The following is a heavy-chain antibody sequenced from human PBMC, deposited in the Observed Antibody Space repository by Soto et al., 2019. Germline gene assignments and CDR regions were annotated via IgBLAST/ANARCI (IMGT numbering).Heavy chain of an antibody. CDR1: GYPFTSYY. J-gene: IGHJ6*02. CDR2: INPSGGST. D-gene: IGHD3-22*01. Sequence: XSVKVSCKASGYPFTSYYMHWVRQAPGQGLGWMGIINPSGGSTSYAQKFQGRVTMTRDTSTSTVYMELSSLRSEDTAVYYCARDYKYYDSSGYPLYYYGMDVWGQGTTVTVSS. V-gene: IGHV1-46*01. CDR3: ARDYKYYDSSGYPLYYYGMDV.